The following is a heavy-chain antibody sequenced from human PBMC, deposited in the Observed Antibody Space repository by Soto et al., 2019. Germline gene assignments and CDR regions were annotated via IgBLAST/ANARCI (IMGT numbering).Heavy chain of an antibody. CDR1: GYTFTNYY. D-gene: IGHD6-13*01. Sequence: RASVKVSCKASGYTFTNYYMHWVRQAPGQGLEWMGWINPNSGGTNYAQKFQGRVTMTRDTSISTAYMELSRLRSDDTAVYYCARDLKQLVRPLYYYYGMDVWGQGTTVTVSS. V-gene: IGHV1-2*02. CDR3: ARDLKQLVRPLYYYYGMDV. CDR2: INPNSGGT. J-gene: IGHJ6*02.